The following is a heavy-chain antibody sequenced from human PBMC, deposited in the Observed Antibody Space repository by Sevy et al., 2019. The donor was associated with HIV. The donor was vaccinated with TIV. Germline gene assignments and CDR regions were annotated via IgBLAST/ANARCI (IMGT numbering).Heavy chain of an antibody. Sequence: GGSLRLSCAAYGFTFNSYAMSWIRQAPGKGLEWVSAISGSGGSTYSADSVKGRFTISRDNSKNTLYLQMDSLRADDTAVYYCAKGYGSGSPPDYWGQGTLVTVSS. V-gene: IGHV3-23*01. J-gene: IGHJ4*02. CDR2: ISGSGGST. D-gene: IGHD3-10*01. CDR3: AKGYGSGSPPDY. CDR1: GFTFNSYA.